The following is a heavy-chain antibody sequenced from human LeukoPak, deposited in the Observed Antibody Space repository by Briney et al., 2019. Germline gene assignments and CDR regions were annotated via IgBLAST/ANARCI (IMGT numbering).Heavy chain of an antibody. CDR1: GFTFSSYG. CDR3: ARGDSSGYYSQIDY. D-gene: IGHD3-22*01. J-gene: IGHJ4*02. V-gene: IGHV3-33*01. CDR2: IWYDGSNK. Sequence: GGSLRLSCAASGFTFSSYGMHWVRQAPGKGLEWVAVIWYDGSNKYYADSVKGRFTISRDNSKNTLYLQMNSLRAEDTVVYYCARGDSSGYYSQIDYWGQGTLVTVSS.